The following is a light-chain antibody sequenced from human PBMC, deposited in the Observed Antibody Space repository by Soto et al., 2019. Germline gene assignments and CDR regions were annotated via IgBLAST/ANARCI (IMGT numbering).Light chain of an antibody. Sequence: QSVLTQPPSASGTPGQMVTISCSGSSSNIGSNTVNWYQQLPGTAPKLLIYSNNQRPSGVPGRFSDAKSGTSASLAISGLQSEDEADYYCDSWDDSLTGRVFGGGTKLTVL. CDR2: SNN. V-gene: IGLV1-44*01. CDR1: SSNIGSNT. CDR3: DSWDDSLTGRV. J-gene: IGLJ2*01.